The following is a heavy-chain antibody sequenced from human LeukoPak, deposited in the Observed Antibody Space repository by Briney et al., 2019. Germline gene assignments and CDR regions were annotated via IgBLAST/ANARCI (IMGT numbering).Heavy chain of an antibody. J-gene: IGHJ6*03. CDR3: ARGPLEQLAIRYYYYMDV. CDR1: GGSFSCYY. V-gene: IGHV4-34*01. CDR2: INHSGST. Sequence: SEALSLTCAVYGGSFSCYYWSWIRQPPGKGLEWIGEINHSGSTNYNPSLKSRVTISVDTSKNQFSLKLSSVTAADTAVYYCARGPLEQLAIRYYYYMDVWGKGTTVTVSS. D-gene: IGHD6-13*01.